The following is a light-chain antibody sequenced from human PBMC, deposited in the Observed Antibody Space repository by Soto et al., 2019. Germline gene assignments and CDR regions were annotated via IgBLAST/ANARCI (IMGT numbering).Light chain of an antibody. Sequence: DIVLTQSPATLSLSPGERATLSCRASQSVSSYLAWYQQKPGQAPRLLIYDASNRATGIPARFSGSGSGTDFTLTISSLGPEDSAVYYCHQRFNRPRTFGQGTKLEIK. CDR3: HQRFNRPRT. J-gene: IGKJ2*01. V-gene: IGKV3-11*01. CDR1: QSVSSY. CDR2: DAS.